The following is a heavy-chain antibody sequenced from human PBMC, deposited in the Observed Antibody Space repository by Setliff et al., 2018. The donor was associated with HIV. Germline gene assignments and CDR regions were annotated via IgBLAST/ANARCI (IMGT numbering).Heavy chain of an antibody. CDR3: AKGPNGDYVGAFDS. V-gene: IGHV3-23*01. CDR1: GFTFSSYA. J-gene: IGHJ3*01. CDR2: ITGSGGTI. Sequence: GGSLRLSCAASGFTFSSYAMTRVRQAPGKGLEWVSVITGSGGTIYQTDSVRGRFTVSRDNSKNTLYLQMNNLRVEDTAVYYCAKGPNGDYVGAFDSWGPGTMVTVSS. D-gene: IGHD4-17*01.